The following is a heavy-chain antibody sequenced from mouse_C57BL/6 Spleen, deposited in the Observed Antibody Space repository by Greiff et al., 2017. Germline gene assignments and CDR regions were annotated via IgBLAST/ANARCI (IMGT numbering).Heavy chain of an antibody. CDR2: IDPSDSET. V-gene: IGHV1-52*01. CDR1: GYTFTSYW. J-gene: IGHJ1*03. CDR3: ARSSLYYGSSPGV. Sequence: VQLQQPGAELVRPGSSVKLSCKASGYTFTSYWMHWVKQRPIQGLEWIGNIDPSDSETHYNQKFKDKATLTVDKSSSTAYMQLSSLTSEDSAVYYCARSSLYYGSSPGVWGTGTTVTVSS. D-gene: IGHD1-1*01.